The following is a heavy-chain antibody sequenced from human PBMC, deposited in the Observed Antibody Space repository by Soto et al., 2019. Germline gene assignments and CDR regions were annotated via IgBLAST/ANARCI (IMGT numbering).Heavy chain of an antibody. CDR1: GYSFTSYW. CDR3: ATWYSSGWYYFDY. V-gene: IGHV5-10-1*01. CDR2: IDPSDSYT. D-gene: IGHD6-19*01. J-gene: IGHJ4*02. Sequence: PGESLKISCKGSGYSFTSYWISWVRQMPGKGLEWMGRIDPSDSYTNYSPSFQGHVTISADKSISTAYLQWSSLKASDTAMYYCATWYSSGWYYFDYWGQGTLVTVSS.